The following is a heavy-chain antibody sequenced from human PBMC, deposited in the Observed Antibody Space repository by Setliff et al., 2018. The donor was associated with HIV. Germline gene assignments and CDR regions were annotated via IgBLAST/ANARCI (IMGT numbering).Heavy chain of an antibody. CDR3: AKLQEGHVYSHYDS. CDR1: GFMFSIYA. Sequence: GGSLRLSCAASGFMFSIYAMHWVRQAPGKGLEWVAVIYGGGTTHYADSVKGRLTISRDNSQNALYLHMNSLRAEDTAVYYCAKLQEGHVYSHYDSWGQGTLGTV. D-gene: IGHD2-21*01. V-gene: IGHV3-NL1*01. J-gene: IGHJ4*02. CDR2: IYGGGTT.